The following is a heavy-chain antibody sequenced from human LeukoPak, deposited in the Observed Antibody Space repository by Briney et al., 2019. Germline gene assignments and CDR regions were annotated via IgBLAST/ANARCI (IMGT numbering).Heavy chain of an antibody. Sequence: ASVKVSCKVSGYTFTDYYMHWVQQAPGKGLEWMGLVDPEDGETIYAEKFQGRVTITTDESTSTAYMELSSLRSEDTAVYYCARGSKVLVAATYNWGQGTLVTVSS. CDR1: GYTFTDYY. J-gene: IGHJ4*02. CDR2: VDPEDGET. CDR3: ARGSKVLVAATYN. D-gene: IGHD2-15*01. V-gene: IGHV1-69-2*01.